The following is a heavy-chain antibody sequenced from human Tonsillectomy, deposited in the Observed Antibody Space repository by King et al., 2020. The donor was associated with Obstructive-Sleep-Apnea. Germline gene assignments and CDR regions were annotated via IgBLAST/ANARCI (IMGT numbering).Heavy chain of an antibody. J-gene: IGHJ4*02. V-gene: IGHV3-30*02. Sequence: VQLVESGGGVVQPGGSLRLSCVASGFTFSNYGMHWVRQAPGKGLEWVAFIRYDGSNKYYADSVKGRFTISRDNSKNTLYLQMNSLRAEDTAVYYCAKVFLDYNSASSGPDYWGQGTLVTVSS. D-gene: IGHD3-22*01. CDR1: GFTFSNYG. CDR2: IRYDGSNK. CDR3: AKVFLDYNSASSGPDY.